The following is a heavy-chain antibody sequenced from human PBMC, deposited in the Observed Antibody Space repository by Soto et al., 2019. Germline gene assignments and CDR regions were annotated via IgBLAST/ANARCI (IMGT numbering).Heavy chain of an antibody. Sequence: QVQLQESGPGLVKPSQTLSLTCTVSGGSISSGDYYWSWIRQPPGKGLEWIGYIYYSGSTYYNPSLKSRVTISVNTSKTQFSLKLSPVTAADTAVYYCAREITRVRGGGYYYYGMDVWGQGTTVTVSS. V-gene: IGHV4-30-4*01. CDR2: IYYSGST. J-gene: IGHJ6*02. CDR1: GGSISSGDYY. CDR3: AREITRVRGGGYYYYGMDV. D-gene: IGHD3-10*01.